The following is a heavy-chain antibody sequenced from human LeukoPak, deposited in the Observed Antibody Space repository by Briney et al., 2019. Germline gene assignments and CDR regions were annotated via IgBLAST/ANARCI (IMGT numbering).Heavy chain of an antibody. D-gene: IGHD4-23*01. Sequence: PGGSLRLSCAASGFTFSTYGMNWVRQAPGKGLEWVSGISPSGGITYYTDSVKGRFTVSRDNSKHTVSLQMNSLRGEDTAVYYCARDYGSSSPFDYWGQGTLVTVSS. CDR1: GFTFSTYG. CDR2: ISPSGGIT. J-gene: IGHJ4*02. CDR3: ARDYGSSSPFDY. V-gene: IGHV3-23*01.